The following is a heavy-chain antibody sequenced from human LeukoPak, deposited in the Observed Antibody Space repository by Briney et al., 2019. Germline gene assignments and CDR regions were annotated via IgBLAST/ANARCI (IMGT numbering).Heavy chain of an antibody. J-gene: IGHJ4*02. CDR2: INPNSGGT. CDR1: GYTFTGYY. CDR3: ARGFHYYDSSGLEPFYYFDY. Sequence: ASVKVSCKASGYTFTGYYMHWVRQAPGQGLEWMGWINPNSGGTNYAQKFQGRVTMTRDTSISTAYMELSRLRSDDTAVYYCARGFHYYDSSGLEPFYYFDYWGQGTLVTVSS. V-gene: IGHV1-2*02. D-gene: IGHD3-22*01.